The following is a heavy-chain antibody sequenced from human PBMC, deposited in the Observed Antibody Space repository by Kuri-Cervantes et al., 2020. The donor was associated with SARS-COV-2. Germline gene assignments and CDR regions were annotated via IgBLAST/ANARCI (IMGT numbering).Heavy chain of an antibody. Sequence: GESLKISCEVSGFLFSASAIHWVRQASGKGLEWVGRVRGKANNYATAYAASVRGRFTISRDDSKNMAYLQMNSLKTEDTAVYYCARWAKGIVGATDHYFDYWGQGTLVTVSS. CDR2: VRGKANNYAT. CDR3: ARWAKGIVGATDHYFDY. CDR1: GFLFSASA. D-gene: IGHD1-26*01. J-gene: IGHJ4*02. V-gene: IGHV3-73*01.